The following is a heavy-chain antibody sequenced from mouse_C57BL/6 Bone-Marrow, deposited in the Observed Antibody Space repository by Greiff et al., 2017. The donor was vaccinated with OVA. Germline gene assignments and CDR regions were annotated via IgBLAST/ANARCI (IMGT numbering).Heavy chain of an antibody. CDR2: LYPRSGTT. Sequence: VQLQQSGAELARPGASVTLSCKASGYTFTSFGLSWVKQRPGPGLVWIGELYPRSGTTYYNEKFKGQATLTADKSSSTAYMELRSLTSEDSAVYFCARVGSDDDFAWFAYWGQGTLVTVSA. V-gene: IGHV1-81*01. D-gene: IGHD2-4*01. CDR3: ARVGSDDDFAWFAY. CDR1: GYTFTSFG. J-gene: IGHJ3*01.